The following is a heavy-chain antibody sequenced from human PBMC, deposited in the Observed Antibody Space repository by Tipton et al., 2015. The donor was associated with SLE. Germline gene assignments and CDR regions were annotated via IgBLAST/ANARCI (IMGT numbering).Heavy chain of an antibody. CDR1: GGSISSGSYY. Sequence: TLSLTCTVSGGSISSGSYYWSWIRQPPGKGLEWIGHIYTSGSTNYNPSLKSRVTISVDTFKNQFSLKLSSVTAADTAVYYCARGVVPGWFDPWGQGTLVTVSS. J-gene: IGHJ5*02. V-gene: IGHV4-61*01. D-gene: IGHD3-3*01. CDR3: ARGVVPGWFDP. CDR2: IYTSGST.